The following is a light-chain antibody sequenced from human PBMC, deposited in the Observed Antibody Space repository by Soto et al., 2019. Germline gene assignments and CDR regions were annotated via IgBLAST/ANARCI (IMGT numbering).Light chain of an antibody. Sequence: ALTQPPYASGSPGESVTISCTGTRNDIGAYEFVSWYQHHPGEAPKLIIYEVVQRTSGVPDRFSGSKSGNRASLCVSGLQGAVEADYSCKSYVCSNADAFGRGTKVTVL. J-gene: IGLJ1*01. CDR1: RNDIGAYEF. V-gene: IGLV2-8*01. CDR2: EVV. CDR3: KSYVCSNADA.